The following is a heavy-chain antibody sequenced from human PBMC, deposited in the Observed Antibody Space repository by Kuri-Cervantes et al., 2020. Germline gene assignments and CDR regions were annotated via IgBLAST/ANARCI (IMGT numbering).Heavy chain of an antibody. CDR2: IIGKSAYI. Sequence: GESLMISCAASGFTFSSCDMVWVRQAPGKGLEWVSFIIGKSAYIYYADSVRDRFTISRDNAKNSLFLQMNSLRAEDTSLYYCAKAVACPDPYYFYYMDVWGKGTTVTVSS. V-gene: IGHV3-21*03. J-gene: IGHJ6*03. CDR1: GFTFSSCD. D-gene: IGHD6-19*01. CDR3: AKAVACPDPYYFYYMDV.